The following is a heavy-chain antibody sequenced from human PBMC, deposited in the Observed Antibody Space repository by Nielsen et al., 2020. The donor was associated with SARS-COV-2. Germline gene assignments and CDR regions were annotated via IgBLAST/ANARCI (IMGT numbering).Heavy chain of an antibody. J-gene: IGHJ3*02. CDR3: ARASSTSYNAAFDM. V-gene: IGHV3-23*01. CDR2: ITGIGGGAT. D-gene: IGHD1-1*01. Sequence: GESLKTSCAASGFTFSRHAMTWVRQAPGKGLEWVSGITGIGGGATYYADSVKGRFTIFRDNSKNTLYLQMDSLRGEDTAMYYCARASSTSYNAAFDMWGQGTMVTVSS. CDR1: GFTFSRHA.